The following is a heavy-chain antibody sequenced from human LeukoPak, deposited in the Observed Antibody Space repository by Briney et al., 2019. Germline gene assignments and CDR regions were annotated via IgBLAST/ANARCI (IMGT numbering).Heavy chain of an antibody. D-gene: IGHD3-16*01. V-gene: IGHV4-59*01. Sequence: PSETLSLTCTVSGGSLSNYYWSWIRQPPGKGLEWIGYMYYSGSTYYNPSLKSRVTISVDTSKNQFSLKLSSVTAADTAVYYCASSHPLGSNNDYFTPFDYWGQGTLVTVSS. CDR1: GGSLSNYY. CDR3: ASSHPLGSNNDYFTPFDY. CDR2: MYYSGST. J-gene: IGHJ4*02.